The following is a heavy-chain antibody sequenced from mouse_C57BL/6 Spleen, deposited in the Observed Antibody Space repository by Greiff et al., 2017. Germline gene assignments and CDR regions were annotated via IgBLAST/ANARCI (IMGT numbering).Heavy chain of an antibody. J-gene: IGHJ2*01. D-gene: IGHD2-1*01. Sequence: QVQLQQPGAELVKPGASVKLSCKASGYTFTSYWMQWVKQRPGQGLEWIGEIDPSDSYTNYNQKFKGKATLTVDTSSSTAYMQLSSLTSEDSAVYYCARYGVYYLDYWGQGTTLTVSS. CDR2: IDPSDSYT. V-gene: IGHV1-50*01. CDR3: ARYGVYYLDY. CDR1: GYTFTSYW.